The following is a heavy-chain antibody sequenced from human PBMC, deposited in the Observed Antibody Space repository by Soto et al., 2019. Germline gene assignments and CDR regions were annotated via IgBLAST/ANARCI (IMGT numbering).Heavy chain of an antibody. CDR3: ARDVYCTGAGCFSD. J-gene: IGHJ4*02. CDR1: GFTFSGFW. Sequence: EVHLVESGGGLVQPGGSLRLSCAASGFTFSGFWMTWVRQAPGKGLEWVANINQDGSEKYYVDSVKGRFTISRDNAKNSLYLLMSSLRAADTAVYYCARDVYCTGAGCFSDWGQGTLVTVSS. CDR2: INQDGSEK. D-gene: IGHD2-8*02. V-gene: IGHV3-7*01.